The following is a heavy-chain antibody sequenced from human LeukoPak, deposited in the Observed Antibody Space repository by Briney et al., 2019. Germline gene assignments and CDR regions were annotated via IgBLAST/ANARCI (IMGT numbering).Heavy chain of an antibody. CDR1: GFTFSSYA. J-gene: IGHJ4*02. V-gene: IGHV3-30-3*01. Sequence: GRSLRLSCAASGFTFSSYAMHWVRQAPGKGLEWVAVISYDGSNKYYADSVKGRFTISRDNSKSTLYLQMNSLRAEDTAVYYCARDHASLYWGQGTLVTVSS. CDR3: ARDHASLY. CDR2: ISYDGSNK.